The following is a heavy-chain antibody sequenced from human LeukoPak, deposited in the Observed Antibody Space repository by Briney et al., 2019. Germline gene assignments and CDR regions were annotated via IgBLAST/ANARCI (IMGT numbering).Heavy chain of an antibody. CDR2: IIPIFGTA. CDR3: ARVVGEVVGAPFDI. V-gene: IGHV1-69*13. D-gene: IGHD1-26*01. Sequence: VASVKVSCKASGGTFSSYAISWVRQAPGQGLEWMGGIIPIFGTANYAQKFQGRVTITADESTSTAYMELSSLRSEDTAVYYCARVVGEVVGAPFDIWGQGTMVTVSS. CDR1: GGTFSSYA. J-gene: IGHJ3*02.